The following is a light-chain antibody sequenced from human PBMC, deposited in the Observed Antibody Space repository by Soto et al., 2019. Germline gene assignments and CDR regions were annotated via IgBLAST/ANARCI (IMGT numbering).Light chain of an antibody. CDR3: QQSYHTPLT. CDR2: AAS. V-gene: IGKV1-39*01. J-gene: IGKJ4*01. CDR1: QSVGSF. Sequence: DIQMTQSPSSLSASVGDRVTISCRASQSVGSFSQWYQQQPGKAPRLLIYAASTLQSGVPARFSGSGHGTDFTLTISSLQPEDFATYYCQQSYHTPLTFGGGTKVEV.